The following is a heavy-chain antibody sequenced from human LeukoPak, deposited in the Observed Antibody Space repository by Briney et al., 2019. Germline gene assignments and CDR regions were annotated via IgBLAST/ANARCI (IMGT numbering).Heavy chain of an antibody. CDR1: GGSISSSNW. CDR2: IYHSGST. Sequence: SGTLSLTCSVSGGSISSSNWWSWVRQPPGKGLEWIGEIYHSGSTNYNPSLKCRVTISVDKSENQFSLELSSVTAADTAVYYCATTNWEQWLGYWGQGTLVTVSS. J-gene: IGHJ4*02. V-gene: IGHV4-4*02. D-gene: IGHD6-19*01. CDR3: ATTNWEQWLGY.